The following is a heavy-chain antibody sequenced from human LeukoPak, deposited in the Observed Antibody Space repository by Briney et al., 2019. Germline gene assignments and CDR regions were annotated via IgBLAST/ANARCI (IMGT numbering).Heavy chain of an antibody. Sequence: ASVKVSCKASGYTFTGYYMHWGRQAPGQGLEWMGWINPNSGGTNDAQKFQGRVTMTRDTSISTAYMQLSRLRSDDTAVYYCARQYYDSSGLNWFDPWGQGKLDTVSS. CDR2: INPNSGGT. D-gene: IGHD3-22*01. V-gene: IGHV1-2*02. CDR1: GYTFTGYY. CDR3: ARQYYDSSGLNWFDP. J-gene: IGHJ5*02.